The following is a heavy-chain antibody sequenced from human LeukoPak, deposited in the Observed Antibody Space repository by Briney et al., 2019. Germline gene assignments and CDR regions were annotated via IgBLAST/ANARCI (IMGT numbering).Heavy chain of an antibody. D-gene: IGHD2-8*01. Sequence: PGGSLRLSCAASRXTFSSYEMNWVRQAPGKGLEWVSYISGSGIKHYADSVEGRFTISRENAKNSLYLQMNSLRVEDTAVYYCAREDTGVAFDIWGQGTTVTV. CDR2: ISGSGIK. V-gene: IGHV3-48*03. CDR3: AREDTGVAFDI. J-gene: IGHJ3*02. CDR1: RXTFSSYE.